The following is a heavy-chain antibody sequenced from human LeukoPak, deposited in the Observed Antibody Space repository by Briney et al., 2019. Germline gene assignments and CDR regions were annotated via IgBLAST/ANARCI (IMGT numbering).Heavy chain of an antibody. D-gene: IGHD6-19*01. Sequence: GGSLRLSCAASRFTVSSNYMSWVRQAPGKGLEWVSVIYSGGSTYYADSVKGRFTISRDNSKNTLYLQMNSLRAEDTAVYYCAREGAGFFDYWGQGTLVTVSS. V-gene: IGHV3-53*01. J-gene: IGHJ4*02. CDR2: IYSGGST. CDR3: AREGAGFFDY. CDR1: RFTVSSNY.